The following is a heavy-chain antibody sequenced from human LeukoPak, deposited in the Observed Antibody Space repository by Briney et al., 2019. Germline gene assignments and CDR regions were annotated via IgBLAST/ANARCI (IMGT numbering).Heavy chain of an antibody. J-gene: IGHJ4*02. CDR2: IIPIFGTA. Sequence: ASVKVSCKATGGTFISYAISWVRQAPGQGLEWMGGIIPIFGTANYAQKFQGRVTITADKSTSTAYMELSSLRSEDTAVYYCARGETVVVTATSPFDYWGQGTLVTVSS. D-gene: IGHD2-21*02. CDR3: ARGETVVVTATSPFDY. V-gene: IGHV1-69*06. CDR1: GGTFISYA.